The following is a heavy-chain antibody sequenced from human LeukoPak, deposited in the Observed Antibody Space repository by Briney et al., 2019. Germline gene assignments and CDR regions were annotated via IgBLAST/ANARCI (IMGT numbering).Heavy chain of an antibody. Sequence: ASVKVSCKGSGYTFTIYGISWVRQAPGQGLEWMGWISAENGHTKYAQKIQGRVTMTTDTSTRTAYMELRSLRSDDTAVYYCARDYYDSSGYFMGMSYWGQGTLVTVSS. D-gene: IGHD3-22*01. J-gene: IGHJ4*02. CDR3: ARDYYDSSGYFMGMSY. CDR2: ISAENGHT. V-gene: IGHV1-18*01. CDR1: GYTFTIYG.